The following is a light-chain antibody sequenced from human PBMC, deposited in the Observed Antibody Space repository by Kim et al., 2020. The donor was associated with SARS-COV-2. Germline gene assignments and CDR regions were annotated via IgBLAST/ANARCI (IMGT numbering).Light chain of an antibody. Sequence: ALEHTFRITCQGDSLKTYYATWYQQKPAQAPLVVIYGKNNRPSGIPDRFSGSSSGNTASLTITGTQAGDEADYYCNSRDSNDNVVFGGGTKLTVL. CDR2: GKN. CDR3: NSRDSNDNVV. J-gene: IGLJ2*01. CDR1: SLKTYY. V-gene: IGLV3-19*01.